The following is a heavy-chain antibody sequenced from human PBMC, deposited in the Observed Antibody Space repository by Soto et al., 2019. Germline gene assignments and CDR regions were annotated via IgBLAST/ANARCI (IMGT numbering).Heavy chain of an antibody. CDR3: AKVAVAGTLSNYYYYYGMDV. Sequence: GGSLRLSCAASGFTFSSYAMSWVRQAPGKGLEWVSAISGSGGSTYYADSVKGRFTISRDNSKNTLYLQMNSLRAEDTAVYYCAKVAVAGTLSNYYYYYGMDVWGQGTTVTVSS. CDR2: ISGSGGST. V-gene: IGHV3-23*01. J-gene: IGHJ6*02. CDR1: GFTFSSYA. D-gene: IGHD6-19*01.